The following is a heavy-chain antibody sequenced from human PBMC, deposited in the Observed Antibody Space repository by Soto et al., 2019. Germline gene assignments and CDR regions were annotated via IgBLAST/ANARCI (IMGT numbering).Heavy chain of an antibody. J-gene: IGHJ2*01. Sequence: QVQLQESGPGLVKPSQTLSLTCTVSGGSISSGGYYWSWIRQHPGKGLEWIGYIYYSGSTYYNPSLKSRVTISVDTSKNQFSLKLSSVTAADKAVYYCARDPTGGRDHWYFDLWGRGTLVTVSS. CDR2: IYYSGST. D-gene: IGHD3-16*01. CDR1: GGSISSGGYY. CDR3: ARDPTGGRDHWYFDL. V-gene: IGHV4-31*03.